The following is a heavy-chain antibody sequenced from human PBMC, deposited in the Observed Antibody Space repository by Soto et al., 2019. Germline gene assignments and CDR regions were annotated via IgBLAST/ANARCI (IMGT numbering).Heavy chain of an antibody. Sequence: EVQLLESGGGLVQPGGSLRLSCAASGLSFSDYAMSWVRQAPGKGLEWVSAISGNGGSTFYADSVQGRFTISRDNSKNALYLQMNNLRVEDTAVYYCAKSVPAVVVNNLWYFDLWVRGTMVTLSS. CDR3: AKSVPAVVVNNLWYFDL. D-gene: IGHD3-22*01. V-gene: IGHV3-23*01. CDR2: ISGNGGST. CDR1: GLSFSDYA. J-gene: IGHJ2*01.